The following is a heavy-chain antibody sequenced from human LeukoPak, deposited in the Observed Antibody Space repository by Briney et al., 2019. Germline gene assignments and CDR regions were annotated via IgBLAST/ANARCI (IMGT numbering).Heavy chain of an antibody. V-gene: IGHV3-7*01. D-gene: IGHD3-10*02. Sequence: GGSLRLSCAASGFTFGSYWMSWVRQAPGKGLEWVANIKQDGSEKYYVDSVKGRFTISRDNAKNSLYLQMNSLRAEDTAVYYXXELGITMIGGVWGKGTTVTISS. CDR2: IKQDGSEK. J-gene: IGHJ6*04. CDR1: GFTFGSYW. CDR3: XELGITMIGGV.